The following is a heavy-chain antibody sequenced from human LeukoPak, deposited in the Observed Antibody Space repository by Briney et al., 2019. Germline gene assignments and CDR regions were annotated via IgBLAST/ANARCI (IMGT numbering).Heavy chain of an antibody. CDR3: ARGGFGSSGYYYDY. J-gene: IGHJ4*02. V-gene: IGHV3-53*01. Sequence: GGSLRLSCTVSGFTVSSNSMSWVRQAPGKGLEWVSFIYSDNTHYSDSVKGRFTISRDNAKNSLYLQMNSLRAEDTAVYYCARGGFGSSGYYYDYWGQGTLVTVSS. CDR1: GFTVSSNS. CDR2: IYSDNT. D-gene: IGHD3-22*01.